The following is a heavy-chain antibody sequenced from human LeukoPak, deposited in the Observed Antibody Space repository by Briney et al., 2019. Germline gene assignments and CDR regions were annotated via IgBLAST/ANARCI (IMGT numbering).Heavy chain of an antibody. J-gene: IGHJ4*02. CDR1: GFTFSSYW. CDR2: INSDGSST. V-gene: IGHV3-74*01. D-gene: IGHD6-19*01. CDR3: AREPSGIAVSGIFDY. Sequence: GGSLRLSCAASGFTFSSYWMHWVRQAPGKGLVWVSRINSDGSSTSYADSVKGRFTISRDNSKNTLYLQMNSLRAEDTAVYFCAREPSGIAVSGIFDYWGQGTLVTVSS.